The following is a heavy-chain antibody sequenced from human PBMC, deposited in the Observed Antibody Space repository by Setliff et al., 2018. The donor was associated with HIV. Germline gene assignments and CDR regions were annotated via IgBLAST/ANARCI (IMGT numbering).Heavy chain of an antibody. J-gene: IGHJ4*01. CDR1: GYTFTIYY. CDR3: ARVFYYSAGSYSLDY. Sequence: GASVKVSCKASGYTFTIYYMHWVRQAPGQGLEWMGIINASGGSTTYAQKLQGRVTMTRDTSTSTVYMELRSLRSEDTAVYYCARVFYYSAGSYSLDYWGQETLVTVSS. V-gene: IGHV1-46*04. D-gene: IGHD3-10*01. CDR2: INASGGST.